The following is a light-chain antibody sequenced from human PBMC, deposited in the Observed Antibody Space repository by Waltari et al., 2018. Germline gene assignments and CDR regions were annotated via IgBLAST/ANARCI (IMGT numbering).Light chain of an antibody. CDR2: GAS. J-gene: IGKJ2*01. CDR3: QQSYSSPYT. Sequence: DIQMTQSPSSQSASVGDRVTITCRASPSITTFLNWYQQKPGKAPKLLIYGASSLQSGVPSRFSGSGSGTDFTLTISSLQVEDFATYYCQQSYSSPYTFGQGTNLEIK. CDR1: PSITTF. V-gene: IGKV1-39*01.